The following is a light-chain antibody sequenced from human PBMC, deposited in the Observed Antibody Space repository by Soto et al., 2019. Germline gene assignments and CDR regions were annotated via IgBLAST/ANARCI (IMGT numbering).Light chain of an antibody. CDR2: AAS. V-gene: IGKV1-39*01. CDR3: QQSYTSSWT. J-gene: IGKJ1*01. Sequence: DIQMTQAPSSXSASVGDRVTLTCRASQSVAGYLNWYQQKPGGAPHLLIYAASTLQSGVPSRFSGSGSGTDFKLTISSLQPEDVATYYCQQSYTSSWTFGPGTKV. CDR1: QSVAGY.